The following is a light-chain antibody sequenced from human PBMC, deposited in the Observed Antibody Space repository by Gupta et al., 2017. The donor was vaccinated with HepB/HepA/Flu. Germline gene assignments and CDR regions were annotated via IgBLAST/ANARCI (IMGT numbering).Light chain of an antibody. CDR1: SSNIGSNY. CDR2: RNN. CDR3: STWDDSLSCYV. J-gene: IGLJ1*01. V-gene: IGLV1-47*01. Sequence: QSLLTKPPPASGTPGRRVTISRSGSSSNIGSNYVYWYQQFPGTAPKLLIYRNNQRPSGVPDRFSGSKSGTSASLAISGLRSDDEADYYCSTWDDSLSCYVFGNGTNVTVL.